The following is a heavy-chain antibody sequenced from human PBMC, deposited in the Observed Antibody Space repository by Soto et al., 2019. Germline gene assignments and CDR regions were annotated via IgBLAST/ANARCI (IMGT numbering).Heavy chain of an antibody. J-gene: IGHJ4*02. V-gene: IGHV3-11*01. D-gene: IGHD6-6*01. CDR1: GFTFSDYS. CDR3: ARQAARNYIDS. CDR2: IDSRGRTL. Sequence: GALRLSCVASGFTFSDYSMSWIRQAPGKGLEWLAFIDSRGRTLSYADSVRGRFTISRDNAENSVYLQMDSLRADDTAVYYCARQAARNYIDSWGQGNSVTVSS.